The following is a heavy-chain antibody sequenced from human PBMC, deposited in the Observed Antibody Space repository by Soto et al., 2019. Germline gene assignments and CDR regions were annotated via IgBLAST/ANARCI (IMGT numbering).Heavy chain of an antibody. CDR3: TRGGDGLDP. CDR1: GFTFSNYW. CDR2: INPDGSIR. V-gene: IGHV3-74*01. J-gene: IGHJ5*02. Sequence: EAQLVESGGGLVQPGGSLRLSCAASGFTFSNYWMYWVRQPPGEGLMWVSRINPDGSIRNYADSVRGRFTISRDNARSTFYVQMNSLIVEDTAMYYCTRGGDGLDPWGQGTLVTVSS.